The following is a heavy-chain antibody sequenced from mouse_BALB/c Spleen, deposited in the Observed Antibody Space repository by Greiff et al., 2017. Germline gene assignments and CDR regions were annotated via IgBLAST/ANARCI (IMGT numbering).Heavy chain of an antibody. J-gene: IGHJ1*01. D-gene: IGHD1-2*01. CDR1: GYTFTDHA. CDR3: KGRLLRRGYFDV. V-gene: IGHV1S53*02. CDR2: ISTGNGDI. Sequence: VQLQQSDAGLVKPGASVKISCTASGYTFTDHAIHWVKQKPEQGLEWIGYISTGNGDIKYNDKFKGKATLTADKSSSTAYMQLNSLTSADYAVLFCKGRLLRRGYFDVWGEGTTVTVSS.